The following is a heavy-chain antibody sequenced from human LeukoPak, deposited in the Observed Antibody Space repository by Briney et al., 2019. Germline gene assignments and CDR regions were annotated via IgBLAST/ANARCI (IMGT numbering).Heavy chain of an antibody. J-gene: IGHJ5*02. CDR1: GGSVSSGSYY. D-gene: IGHD2-15*01. CDR3: ASTVVVAATFWFDP. V-gene: IGHV4-61*01. Sequence: SETLSLTCTVSGGSVSSGSYYWGWIRQPPGKGLEWIAYIYYSGSTNYNPSLKSRVTISVDTSKNQFSLRLNSVTAADTAVYYCASTVVVAATFWFDPWGQGTLVTVSS. CDR2: IYYSGST.